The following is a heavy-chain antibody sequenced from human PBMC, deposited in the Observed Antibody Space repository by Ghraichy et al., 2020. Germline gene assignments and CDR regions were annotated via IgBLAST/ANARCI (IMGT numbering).Heavy chain of an antibody. CDR1: GFSFSDYS. V-gene: IGHV3-48*01. Sequence: GESLNISCEGSGFSFSDYSIIWVRLTPRKALEWVSYITGSSITIFYTDSVKGRFTISRDNANNSLYLQMNSLRAEDTAVYYCARLPLPRRAAVGDWYFDLWGRGTLVTVSS. CDR3: ARLPLPRRAAVGDWYFDL. J-gene: IGHJ2*01. CDR2: ITGSSITI. D-gene: IGHD6-13*01.